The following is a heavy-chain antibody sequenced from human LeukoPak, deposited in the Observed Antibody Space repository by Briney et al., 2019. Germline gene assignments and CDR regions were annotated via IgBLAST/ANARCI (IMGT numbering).Heavy chain of an antibody. Sequence: GGSLRLSCAASGFSISGHDLHWVRQVARKGLIWVSAVGVGGDTYYSDSVEGRFSISRDTAKNSLHLQMNSLRPGDTAVYYCTRGRSFSSGWYVDYDMDVWGPGTTVTVSS. CDR3: TRGRSFSSGWYVDYDMDV. CDR2: VGVGGDT. CDR1: GFSISGHD. J-gene: IGHJ6*02. V-gene: IGHV3-13*01. D-gene: IGHD6-19*01.